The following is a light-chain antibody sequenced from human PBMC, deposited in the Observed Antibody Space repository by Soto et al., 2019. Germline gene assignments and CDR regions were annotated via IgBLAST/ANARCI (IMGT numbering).Light chain of an antibody. V-gene: IGKV1-39*01. CDR2: AAS. CDR3: QQTYSSSMYT. J-gene: IGKJ2*01. CDR1: QTISNY. Sequence: DIQMTQSPSSLSASVGDRVTITCRASQTISNYLNWYQQKPGKAPKLLIYAASSLQSGVPSRFSGSGSGTDFTLTISSLQPEDFATYYCQQTYSSSMYTFGQGTRLE.